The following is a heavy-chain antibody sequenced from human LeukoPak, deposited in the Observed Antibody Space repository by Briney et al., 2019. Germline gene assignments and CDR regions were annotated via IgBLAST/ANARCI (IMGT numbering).Heavy chain of an antibody. V-gene: IGHV1-2*02. CDR3: ARDRSVITFGGVIVIVNYFDY. J-gene: IGHJ4*02. CDR1: GYTFTGYY. D-gene: IGHD3-16*02. CDR2: INPNSGGT. Sequence: ASVKVSCKASGYTFTGYYMHWVRRAPGQGLEWMGWINPNSGGTNYAQKFQGRVTMTRDTSISTAYMELSRLRSDDTAVYYCARDRSVITFGGVIVIVNYFDYWGQGTLVTVSS.